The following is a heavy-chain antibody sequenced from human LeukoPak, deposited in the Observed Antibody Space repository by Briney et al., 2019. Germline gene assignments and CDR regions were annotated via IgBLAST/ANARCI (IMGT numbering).Heavy chain of an antibody. J-gene: IGHJ6*03. CDR2: IRYDGSNK. Sequence: GGSLRLSCVASGFIFRNYGMHWVRQAPGKGLEWVAVIRYDGSNKYYADSVKGRFTISRDNAKNSLYLQMNSLRAEDTAVYYCARAGYSGYDFSGAYYYYYYMDVWGKGTTVTVSS. V-gene: IGHV3-33*01. D-gene: IGHD5-12*01. CDR1: GFIFRNYG. CDR3: ARAGYSGYDFSGAYYYYYYMDV.